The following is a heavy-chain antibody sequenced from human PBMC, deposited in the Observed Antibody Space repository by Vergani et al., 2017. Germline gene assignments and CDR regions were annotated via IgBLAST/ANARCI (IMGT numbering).Heavy chain of an antibody. D-gene: IGHD6-13*01. CDR1: GYTFTSFG. CDR2: ISAYNGNT. V-gene: IGHV1-18*01. CDR3: ARDPRRIAAAGTNAFDI. Sequence: QVQLVQSGAEVKKPGASVKVSCKASGYTFTSFGISWVRQAPGQGLEWMGWISAYNGNTNYAQKLQGRVTMTTDTSTSTAYMELRSLISDDTAVYYCARDPRRIAAAGTNAFDIWGQGTMVTVSS. J-gene: IGHJ3*02.